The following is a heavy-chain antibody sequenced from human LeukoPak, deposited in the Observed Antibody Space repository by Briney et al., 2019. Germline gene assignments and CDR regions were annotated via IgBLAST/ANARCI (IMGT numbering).Heavy chain of an antibody. J-gene: IGHJ4*02. CDR3: ARQPGEDPFDF. CDR2: IFPHDSDT. V-gene: IGHV5-51*01. D-gene: IGHD3-16*01. CDR1: GYDFSTYW. Sequence: SGESLKISCKGSGYDFSTYWVAWVRQMPGKGLEWMGSIFPHDSDTSYSPSFQGQVTMSADKSLSIAYLQWSSLKASDTAIYYCARQPGEDPFDFWGQGTLVTVSS.